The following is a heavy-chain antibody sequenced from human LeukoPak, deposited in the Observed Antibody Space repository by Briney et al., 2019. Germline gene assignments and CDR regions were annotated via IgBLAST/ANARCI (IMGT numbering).Heavy chain of an antibody. J-gene: IGHJ4*02. CDR2: INHSGST. D-gene: IGHD4-17*01. CDR3: TQNRYGDYEFSD. CDR1: GGSFSGYY. Sequence: SETLSLTCAVYGGSFSGYYWSWIRQPPGKGLEWIGEINHSGSTNYNPSLKSRVTISVDTSKNQFSLKLSSVTAADTAVYYCTQNRYGDYEFSDWGQGTLVTVSS. V-gene: IGHV4-34*01.